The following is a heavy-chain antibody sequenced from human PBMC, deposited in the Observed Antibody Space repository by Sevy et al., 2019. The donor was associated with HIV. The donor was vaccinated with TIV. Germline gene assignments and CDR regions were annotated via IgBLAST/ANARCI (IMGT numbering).Heavy chain of an antibody. CDR1: GGSISSYY. Sequence: SETLSLTCTVSGGSISSYYWTWIRQPPGKGLERIGYRYYTGSAKYNPSLKSRVTISVDTSKNQFSLKLSSVTAADTAVYYCARYYYDNSGPGSWFDPWGQGTLVTVSS. D-gene: IGHD3-22*01. J-gene: IGHJ5*02. CDR2: RYYTGSA. V-gene: IGHV4-59*01. CDR3: ARYYYDNSGPGSWFDP.